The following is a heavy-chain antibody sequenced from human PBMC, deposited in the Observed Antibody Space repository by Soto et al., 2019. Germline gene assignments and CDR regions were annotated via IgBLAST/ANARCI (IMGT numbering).Heavy chain of an antibody. CDR3: ARAEYSYGYRGLYYFDY. Sequence: GGSLRLSCAASGFTFSSYDMHWVRQATGKGLEWVSAIGTAGDTYYPGSVKGRFTISRENAKNSLYLQMNSLRAEDTAVYYCARAEYSYGYRGLYYFDYWGQGTLVTVSS. J-gene: IGHJ4*02. D-gene: IGHD5-18*01. V-gene: IGHV3-13*01. CDR1: GFTFSSYD. CDR2: IGTAGDT.